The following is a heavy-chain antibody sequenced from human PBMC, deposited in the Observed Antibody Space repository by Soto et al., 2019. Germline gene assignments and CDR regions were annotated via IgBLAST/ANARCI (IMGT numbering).Heavy chain of an antibody. CDR3: AREGGYRLEY. V-gene: IGHV4-4*02. CDR2: THHNGGT. CDR1: GDSVFDGRW. D-gene: IGHD1-26*01. J-gene: IGHJ4*02. Sequence: QVQLQESGPGLVKPSGTLSLTCAVSGDSVFDGRWWSWVRLPPGKGLEWIGETHHNGGTNYNPSLKGRVTISVDKSNNHFSLNLTSVTAADTAVYYCAREGGYRLEYWGQGTLVTVSS.